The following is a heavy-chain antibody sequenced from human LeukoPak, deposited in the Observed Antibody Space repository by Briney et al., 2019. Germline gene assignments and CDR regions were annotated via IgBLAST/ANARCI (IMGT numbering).Heavy chain of an antibody. CDR3: ARPYCSSTGCYGNWFDP. J-gene: IGHJ5*02. D-gene: IGHD2-2*01. CDR1: GGSISSYY. Sequence: SETLSLTCTVSGGSISSYYWSWIRQPPGKGLQWIGYTYYSGSTNYNPSLKSRVTISEDTSKNQFSLKLSSVTAADTAVYYCARPYCSSTGCYGNWFDPWGQGTLVTVSS. CDR2: TYYSGST. V-gene: IGHV4-59*08.